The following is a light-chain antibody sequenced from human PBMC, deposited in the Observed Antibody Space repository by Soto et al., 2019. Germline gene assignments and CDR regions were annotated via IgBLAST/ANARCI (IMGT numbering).Light chain of an antibody. J-gene: IGLJ7*01. V-gene: IGLV1-40*01. CDR2: SNI. CDR1: SSNIGAGYD. CDR3: QSYDRSLSGAV. Sequence: QLVLTQPPAVSGAPGQRITISCTGSSSNIGAGYDVHWYQQLPGTAPKLLIYSNINRPSGVPDRFSASMSGTSASLAITGLQAEDEADYYCQSYDRSLSGAVFGGGTQLTVL.